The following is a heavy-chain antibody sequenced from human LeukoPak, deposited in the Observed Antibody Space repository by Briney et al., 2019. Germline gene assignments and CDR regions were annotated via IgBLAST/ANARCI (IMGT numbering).Heavy chain of an antibody. J-gene: IGHJ4*02. CDR2: ISYDGSNK. Sequence: GGSLRLSCAASGFTFSSYAMHWVRQAPGKGLEWVAVISYDGSNKYYADSVKGRFTISRDNSKNTLYLQMNSLRAEDTAVYYCVREDYDSSGYPDYWGQGTLVTVSS. V-gene: IGHV3-30-3*01. D-gene: IGHD3-22*01. CDR3: VREDYDSSGYPDY. CDR1: GFTFSSYA.